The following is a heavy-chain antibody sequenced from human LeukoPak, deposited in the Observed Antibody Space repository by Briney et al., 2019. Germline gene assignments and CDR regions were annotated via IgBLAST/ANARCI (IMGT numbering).Heavy chain of an antibody. CDR2: IYHTGST. J-gene: IGHJ4*02. Sequence: SETLSLTCTVSSYSIRSGYYWGWTRQPPGKGLEWIGSIYHTGSTYDNPSLKSRVTISVDTSKNQFSLKLSSVTAADTAVYYCARNMAGTFDYWGQGTLVTVSS. CDR1: SYSIRSGYY. D-gene: IGHD6-19*01. V-gene: IGHV4-38-2*02. CDR3: ARNMAGTFDY.